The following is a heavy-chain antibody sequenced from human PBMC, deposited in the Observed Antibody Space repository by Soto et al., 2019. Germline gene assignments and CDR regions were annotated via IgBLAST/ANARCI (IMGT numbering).Heavy chain of an antibody. CDR2: ISYDGSNK. Sequence: QVQLVESGGGVVQPGRSLRLSCAASGFTFSSYGMHWVRQAPGKGLEWVAVISYDGSNKYYADSVKGRFTISRDNSKNTLYLQMNSLRAEDTAVYYCAKGSVDTAMWYYYGMDVW. CDR3: AKGSVDTAMWYYYGMDV. CDR1: GFTFSSYG. J-gene: IGHJ6*01. V-gene: IGHV3-30*18. D-gene: IGHD5-18*01.